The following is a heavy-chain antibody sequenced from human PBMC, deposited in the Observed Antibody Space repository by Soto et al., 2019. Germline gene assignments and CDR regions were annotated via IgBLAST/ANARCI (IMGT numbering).Heavy chain of an antibody. V-gene: IGHV4-34*01. CDR2: INHSGST. Sequence: KQSQTLSLTCAVYGGSFSGYYWSWIRQPPGKGLEWIGEINHSGSTNYNPSLKSRVTISVDTSKNQFSLKLSSVTAADTAVYYCASLRKDIAAEDVDPWGQGTLVTVSS. CDR1: GGSFSGYY. D-gene: IGHD6-13*01. J-gene: IGHJ5*02. CDR3: ASLRKDIAAEDVDP.